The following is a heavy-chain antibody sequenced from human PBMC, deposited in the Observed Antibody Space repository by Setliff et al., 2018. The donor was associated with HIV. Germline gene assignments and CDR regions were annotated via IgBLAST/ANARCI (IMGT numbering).Heavy chain of an antibody. CDR2: IKKDGSEK. CDR1: GFSFNNYW. Sequence: GGSLRLSCVASGFSFNNYWMNWVRQAPGKGLEWVANIKKDGSEKYYVDSVKGRFIISGGNAKNSLYLQMNSLRAEDTAVYFCARDPASPYFDYWGQGTLVTVSS. J-gene: IGHJ4*02. V-gene: IGHV3-7*01. D-gene: IGHD6-6*01. CDR3: ARDPASPYFDY.